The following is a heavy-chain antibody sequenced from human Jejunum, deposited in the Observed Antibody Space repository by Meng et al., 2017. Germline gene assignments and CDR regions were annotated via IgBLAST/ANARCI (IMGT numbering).Heavy chain of an antibody. CDR2: INWNSVSI. D-gene: IGHD3-3*01. CDR1: GFTFTDYT. V-gene: IGHV3-9*01. CDR3: ARDDF. Sequence: SLKISCAASGFTFTDYTIHWVRQVPGKGLEWVAGINWNSVSIGYADSVKGRFTTSRDNAKNSLYLQMNSLRAEDTALYYCARDDFWGQGTMVTVSS. J-gene: IGHJ4*02.